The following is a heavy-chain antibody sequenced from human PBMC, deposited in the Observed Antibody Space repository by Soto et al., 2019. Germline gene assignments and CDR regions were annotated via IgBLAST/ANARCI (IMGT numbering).Heavy chain of an antibody. CDR2: IYYSGST. J-gene: IGHJ5*02. V-gene: IGHV4-31*03. CDR3: AMITFGGVTLGWFDP. Sequence: SETLSLTCTVSGGSISSGGYYWSWIRQHPGKGLEWIGYIYYSGSTYYNPSLKSRVTISVDTSKNQFSLKLSSVTAADTAVYYCAMITFGGVTLGWFDPWGQGXLVTVSS. CDR1: GGSISSGGYY. D-gene: IGHD3-16*01.